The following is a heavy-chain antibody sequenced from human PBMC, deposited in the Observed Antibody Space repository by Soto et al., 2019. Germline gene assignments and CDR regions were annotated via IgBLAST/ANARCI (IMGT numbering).Heavy chain of an antibody. D-gene: IGHD6-13*01. CDR3: ARVRSFIAAASGVFDY. J-gene: IGHJ4*02. V-gene: IGHV3-21*01. CDR2: ISSSSSYI. CDR1: GFTFSSYS. Sequence: GGSLRLSCAASGFTFSSYSMNWVRQAPGKGLEWVSSISSSSSYIYYADSVKGRFTISRDNAKNSLYLQMNSLRAEDTAVYYCARVRSFIAAASGVFDYWGQGTLVTVSS.